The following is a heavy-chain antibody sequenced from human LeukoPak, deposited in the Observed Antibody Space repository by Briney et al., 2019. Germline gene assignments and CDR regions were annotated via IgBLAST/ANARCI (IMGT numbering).Heavy chain of an antibody. D-gene: IGHD2-15*01. Sequence: ASVKVSCKTSGYTFTSYGITWVRQVPGQGLEWMGWMNTYTGDAKYAQNFQGRVTMTTDTSTSTAYMELRSLRPDDTAVYYCARGVDGGFHPYFLQHWGPATLVTVSS. J-gene: IGHJ4*02. CDR1: GYTFTSYG. V-gene: IGHV1-18*01. CDR3: ARGVDGGFHPYFLQH. CDR2: MNTYTGDA.